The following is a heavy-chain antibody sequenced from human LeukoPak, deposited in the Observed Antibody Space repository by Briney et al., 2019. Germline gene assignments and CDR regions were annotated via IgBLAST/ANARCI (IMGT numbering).Heavy chain of an antibody. CDR1: GFTFGDYA. V-gene: IGHV3-7*03. D-gene: IGHD6-13*01. CDR3: VRDRGIAAQLFDP. J-gene: IGHJ5*02. CDR2: INHNGNVN. Sequence: GGSLRLSYTASGFTFGDYAISWFRQAPGKGLEWVASINHNGNVNYYVDSVKGRFTISRDNAKNSLYLQMSNLRAEDTAVYYCVRDRGIAAQLFDPRGQGTLVSVSS.